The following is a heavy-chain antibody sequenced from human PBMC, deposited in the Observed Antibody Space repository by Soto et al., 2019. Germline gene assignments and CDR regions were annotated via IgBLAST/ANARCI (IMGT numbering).Heavy chain of an antibody. J-gene: IGHJ6*02. D-gene: IGHD3-10*01. CDR1: GYIFTGYF. Sequence: VPVKRSRKASGYIFTGYFIHWVRQAPGHGLEWMGWINPYSGDTNSTQNFQGRVTMTRDTSINTLYLELARLRSDDTAVYYCARGALWVRGYHYYGMDVWGQGTSVTVSS. CDR2: INPYSGDT. CDR3: ARGALWVRGYHYYGMDV. V-gene: IGHV1-2*02.